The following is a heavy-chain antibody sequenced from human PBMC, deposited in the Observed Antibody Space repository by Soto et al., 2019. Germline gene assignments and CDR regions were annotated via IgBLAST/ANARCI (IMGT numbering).Heavy chain of an antibody. CDR2: IYSGGST. J-gene: IGHJ3*01. Sequence: EVQLVESGGGLIQPGGSLRLSCAASGFTFSSNDMNWVRQAPGKGLEWVSLIYSGGSTYYADSVKGRFTISRDNSKNTVYLQMSSLRAEDPAVYDCATRPLLPGDPWGQGTMVTVSS. CDR3: ATRPLLPGDP. D-gene: IGHD3-22*01. CDR1: GFTFSSND. V-gene: IGHV3-53*01.